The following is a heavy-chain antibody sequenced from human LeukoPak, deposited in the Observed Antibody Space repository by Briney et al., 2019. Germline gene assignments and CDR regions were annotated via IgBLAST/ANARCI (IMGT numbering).Heavy chain of an antibody. Sequence: ASVKVSCKASGGTFSDYALNWVRQAPGQGLEWMGVFIPILGTANSTQKFHDRVTITADISTNTVYIELSSLRSEDMAVYFCAGIPVFGVVLHQEPVWGKGTTVTVSS. CDR3: AGIPVFGVVLHQEPV. CDR2: FIPILGTA. CDR1: GGTFSDYA. J-gene: IGHJ6*04. V-gene: IGHV1-69*10. D-gene: IGHD3-3*01.